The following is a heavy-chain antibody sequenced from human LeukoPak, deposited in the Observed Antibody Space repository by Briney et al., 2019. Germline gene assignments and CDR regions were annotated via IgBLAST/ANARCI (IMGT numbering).Heavy chain of an antibody. Sequence: ASVKVSCKASGYTFTGYYMHWVRQAPGQGLEWMGWINPNSGGTNYAQKLQGRVTMTRNTSISTAYMELSSLRSEDTAAYYCAKDIVVVGRGTGWFDPWGQGTLVTVSS. CDR2: INPNSGGT. J-gene: IGHJ5*02. V-gene: IGHV1-2*02. CDR3: AKDIVVVGRGTGWFDP. CDR1: GYTFTGYY. D-gene: IGHD2-2*01.